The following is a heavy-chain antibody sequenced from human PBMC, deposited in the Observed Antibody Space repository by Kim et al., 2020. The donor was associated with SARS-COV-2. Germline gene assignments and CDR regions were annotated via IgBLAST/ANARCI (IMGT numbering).Heavy chain of an antibody. D-gene: IGHD4-17*01. Sequence: YNPSLMSRVTISVDTSTNQFSLKLRSVSAADTAVYYCARGMTTVTIGLDYWGQGTLVTVSS. V-gene: IGHV4-4*09. J-gene: IGHJ4*02. CDR3: ARGMTTVTIGLDY.